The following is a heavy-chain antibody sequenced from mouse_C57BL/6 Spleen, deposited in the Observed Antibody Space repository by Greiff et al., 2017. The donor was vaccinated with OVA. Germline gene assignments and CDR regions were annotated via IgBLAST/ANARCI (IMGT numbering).Heavy chain of an antibody. CDR3: VRHEGDYDPFAY. D-gene: IGHD2-4*01. CDR2: IRSKSNNYAT. J-gene: IGHJ3*01. Sequence: EVKLVESGGGLVQPKGSLKLSCAASGFSFNTYAMNWVRQAPGKGLEWVARIRSKSNNYATYYADSVKDRFTISRDDSESMLYLQMNNLKTEDTAMYYCVRHEGDYDPFAYWGQGTLVTVSA. V-gene: IGHV10-1*01. CDR1: GFSFNTYA.